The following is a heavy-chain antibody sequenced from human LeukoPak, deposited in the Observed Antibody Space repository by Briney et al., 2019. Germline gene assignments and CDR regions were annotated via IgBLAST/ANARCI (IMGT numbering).Heavy chain of an antibody. CDR2: INHSGST. V-gene: IGHV4-34*01. D-gene: IGHD3-3*01. CDR1: GGSFSGYY. CDR3: ARYVLRFLEWPTPNWFDP. Sequence: PSETLSLTCAVYGGSFSGYYWSWIRQPPGKGLEWIGEINHSGSTNYNPSLKSRVTISVDTSKNQFSLKLSSVTAADTAVYYCARYVLRFLEWPTPNWFDPWGQGTLVTISS. J-gene: IGHJ5*02.